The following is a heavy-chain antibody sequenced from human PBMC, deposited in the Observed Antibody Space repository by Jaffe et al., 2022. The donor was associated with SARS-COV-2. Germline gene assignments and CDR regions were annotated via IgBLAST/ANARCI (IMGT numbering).Heavy chain of an antibody. CDR2: ISGSGGST. V-gene: IGHV3-23*01. Sequence: EVQLLESGGGLVQPGGSLRLSCAASGFTFSSYAMSWVRQAPGKGLEWVSAISGSGGSTYYADSVKGRFTISRDNSKNTLYLQMNSLRAEDTAVYYCAKRQAAAAIGYYYYYYGMDVWGQGTTVTVSS. CDR3: AKRQAAAAIGYYYYYYGMDV. CDR1: GFTFSSYA. D-gene: IGHD6-13*01. J-gene: IGHJ6*02.